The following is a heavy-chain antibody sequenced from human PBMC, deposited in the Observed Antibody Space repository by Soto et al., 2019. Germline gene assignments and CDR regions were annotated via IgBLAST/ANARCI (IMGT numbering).Heavy chain of an antibody. D-gene: IGHD2-2*01. Sequence: PSETLSLTCTVSGGSISSYYWYWIRQPPGKGLEWIGYIYYSGSTNYNPSLKSRVTISVDTSKNQFSLKLNSVTAADTAVYYCATGWAMDYWGQGTLVTVSS. CDR2: IYYSGST. CDR3: ATGWAMDY. J-gene: IGHJ4*02. CDR1: GGSISSYY. V-gene: IGHV4-59*01.